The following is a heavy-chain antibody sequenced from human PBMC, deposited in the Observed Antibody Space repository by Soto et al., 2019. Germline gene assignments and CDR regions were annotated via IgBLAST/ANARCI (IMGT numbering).Heavy chain of an antibody. CDR2: ISANGQGI. CDR3: AKDRNYPRDQFHY. D-gene: IGHD1-7*01. CDR1: GFTFSSYS. J-gene: IGHJ4*02. V-gene: IGHV3-21*04. Sequence: LRLSCAASGFTFSSYSMNWVRQAPGKGLEWVSAISANGQGIYYADSVRGRFTISRDNSKNTIFLHMDSLRAEDTAVYYCAKDRNYPRDQFHYWGQGTLVTVSS.